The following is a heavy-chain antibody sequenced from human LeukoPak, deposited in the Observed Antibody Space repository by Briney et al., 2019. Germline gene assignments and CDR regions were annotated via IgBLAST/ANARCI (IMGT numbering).Heavy chain of an antibody. CDR1: GFAFSSYS. CDR3: AKSHLPNAYSGTYYCDY. V-gene: IGHV3-66*02. CDR2: IYSGGST. D-gene: IGHD1-26*01. J-gene: IGHJ4*02. Sequence: SGGSLRLSCAASGFAFSSYSMSWVRQAPGKGLEWVSIIYSGGSTYYADSVKGRFTISGDNSKNTLYLQMNSLRTEDTAVYYCAKSHLPNAYSGTYYCDYWGQGTLVTVSS.